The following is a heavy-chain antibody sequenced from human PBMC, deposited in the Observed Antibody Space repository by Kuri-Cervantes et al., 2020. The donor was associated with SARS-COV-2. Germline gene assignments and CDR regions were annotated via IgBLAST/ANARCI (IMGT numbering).Heavy chain of an antibody. V-gene: IGHV3-21*01. D-gene: IGHD2-2*02. J-gene: IGHJ3*02. Sequence: GGSLRLSCAASGFTVSSNEMNWVRQAPGKGLEWVSSISTSSSYTYYADSVKGRFTISRDNAKNSLYLQMNSLRAEDTAVYYCARELVVRAAIYVFDIWGQGTMVTVSS. CDR2: ISTSSSYT. CDR1: GFTVSSNE. CDR3: ARELVVRAAIYVFDI.